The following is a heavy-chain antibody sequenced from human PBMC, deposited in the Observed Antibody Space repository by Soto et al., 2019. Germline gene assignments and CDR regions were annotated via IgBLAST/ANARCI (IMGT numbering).Heavy chain of an antibody. CDR1: GYMFTKSA. V-gene: IGHV1-3*01. CDR3: ARDGVAAGNINFDY. CDR2: ISGDSGNT. D-gene: IGHD6-19*01. Sequence: ASVKVSCKASGYMFTKSAVHWVRQAPGQRLEWMGWISGDSGNTKYSPKLQDRVTITRDTSASTAYMELSSLRSEDTALYYCARDGVAAGNINFDYWGQGTLVTVSS. J-gene: IGHJ4*01.